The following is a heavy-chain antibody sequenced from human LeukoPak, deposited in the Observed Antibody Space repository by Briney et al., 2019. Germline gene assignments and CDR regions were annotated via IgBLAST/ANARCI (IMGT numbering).Heavy chain of an antibody. CDR2: ISWNSGSI. Sequence: PGGSLRLSCAASGFTFDDYAMHWVRQAPGKGLEWVSGISWNSGSIGYADSVKGRFTISRDNAKNSLYLQMNSLRAEDMALYYCAKGYCSSTSCYPNAFDIWGQGKMVTVSS. CDR1: GFTFDDYA. D-gene: IGHD2-2*01. J-gene: IGHJ3*02. V-gene: IGHV3-9*03. CDR3: AKGYCSSTSCYPNAFDI.